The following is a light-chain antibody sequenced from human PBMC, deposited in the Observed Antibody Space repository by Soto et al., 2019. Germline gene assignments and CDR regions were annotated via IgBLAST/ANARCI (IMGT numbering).Light chain of an antibody. V-gene: IGKV1-5*01. CDR1: QSISSW. Sequence: DIQMTQSPSTLSASVGDRVTITCRASQSISSWLAWYQQKPGKAPKLLIYDASGLESGVPSRFSGSGYGTEFTLTISSLQPDDFATYYCQQYNSYPWTFGQGTKVDIK. CDR3: QQYNSYPWT. J-gene: IGKJ1*01. CDR2: DAS.